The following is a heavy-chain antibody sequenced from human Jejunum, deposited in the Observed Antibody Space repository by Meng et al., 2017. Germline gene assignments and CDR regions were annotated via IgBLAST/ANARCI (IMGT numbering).Heavy chain of an antibody. CDR2: ISPYNGDT. CDR1: GYMFTIYG. V-gene: IGHV1-18*01. Sequence: QVQLVQAVIEGKNPGASVKLSCKASGYMFTIYGISCMRQAPGQRLEWLGWISPYNGDTDYAQRLQGRVTLTTDTSTTTAYMELRSLRSDDTAVYFCAREPGGQGAADYWGQGTLVTVSS. J-gene: IGHJ4*02. CDR3: AREPGGQGAADY. D-gene: IGHD1-26*01.